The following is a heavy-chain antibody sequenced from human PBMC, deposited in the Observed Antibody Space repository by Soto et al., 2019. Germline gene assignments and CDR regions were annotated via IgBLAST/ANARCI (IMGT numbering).Heavy chain of an antibody. CDR1: GFTFGDYA. J-gene: IGHJ6*03. CDR3: TRDRAAARPTTLWYYYYYYMDV. V-gene: IGHV3-49*03. CDR2: IRSKAYGGTT. Sequence: GGSLRLSCTASGFTFGDYAMSWFRQAPGKGLEWVGFIRSKAYGGTTEYAASVKGRFTISRDDSKSIAYLQMNSLKTEDTAVYYCTRDRAAARPTTLWYYYYYYMDVWGKGTTVTVSS. D-gene: IGHD6-6*01.